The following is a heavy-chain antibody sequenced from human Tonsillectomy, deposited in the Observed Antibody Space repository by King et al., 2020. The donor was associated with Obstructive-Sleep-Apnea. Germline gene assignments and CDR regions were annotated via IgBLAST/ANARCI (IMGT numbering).Heavy chain of an antibody. CDR3: ARVHSRRPNAFDI. J-gene: IGHJ3*02. D-gene: IGHD4-11*01. CDR1: GFTFSSYA. Sequence: HVQLVESGGGVVQPGRSLRLSCAASGFTFSSYAMHWVRQAPGKGLEWVAVISYDGSNKYYADSVKGRFTISRDNSKNTLYLQMNSLRAEDTAVYYCARVHSRRPNAFDIWGQGTMVTVSS. CDR2: ISYDGSNK. V-gene: IGHV3-30*04.